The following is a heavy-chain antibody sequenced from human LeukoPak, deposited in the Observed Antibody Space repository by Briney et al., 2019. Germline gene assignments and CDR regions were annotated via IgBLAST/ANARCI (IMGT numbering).Heavy chain of an antibody. V-gene: IGHV1-2*02. CDR1: GYTFTGYY. CDR2: INPNSGGT. D-gene: IGHD3-22*01. CDR3: ASSSDYDTSGYSDY. J-gene: IGHJ4*02. Sequence: ASVKVCCKSSGYTFTGYYMQWVRQAPGQGLEWMGWINPNSGGTNYAQKFQGRVTMTRDTSISTVYMELSRLRSDDTAVYYCASSSDYDTSGYSDYWGQGTQVTVSS.